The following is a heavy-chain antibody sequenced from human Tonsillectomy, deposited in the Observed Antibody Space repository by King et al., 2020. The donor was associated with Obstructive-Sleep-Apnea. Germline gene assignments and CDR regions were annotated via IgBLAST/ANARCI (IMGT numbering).Heavy chain of an antibody. CDR2: IFYSGST. Sequence: QVQLQESGPGLVKPSETLSLTCTVSGGSISSYYWSWIRQPPGKGLEWIGYIFYSGSTNYNPSLKSRVTISVDTSKNQFSLKLSSVTAADTAVYSCARGTEIVAPFVYWGQGTLVTVSS. D-gene: IGHD5-12*01. J-gene: IGHJ4*02. CDR3: ARGTEIVAPFVY. V-gene: IGHV4-59*01. CDR1: GGSISSYY.